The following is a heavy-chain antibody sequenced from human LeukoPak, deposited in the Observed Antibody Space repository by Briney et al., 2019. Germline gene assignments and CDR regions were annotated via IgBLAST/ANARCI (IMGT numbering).Heavy chain of an antibody. CDR2: INPNSGGT. V-gene: IGHV1-2*02. J-gene: IGHJ4*02. D-gene: IGHD6-13*01. Sequence: ASVKVSCKASGYTFTGYYMHWVRQVPGQALEWMGWINPNSGGTNYARKFQGRVTMTGDTSITTAYMELSRLRSDDTAVYYCARGFSSWYLSPYYLEYCGQGTPVTVSS. CDR1: GYTFTGYY. CDR3: ARGFSSWYLSPYYLEY.